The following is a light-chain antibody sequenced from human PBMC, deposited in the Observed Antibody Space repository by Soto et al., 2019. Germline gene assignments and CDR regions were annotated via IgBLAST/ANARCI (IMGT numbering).Light chain of an antibody. J-gene: IGKJ4*01. V-gene: IGKV3D-20*02. CDR1: QSVSSSY. CDR3: QQRSNWPPVIT. CDR2: GAS. Sequence: EIVLTQSLGTLSLSPGEGATLSCRASQSVSSSYIAWYQQKPGQAPRLLIYGASTRATGVPDRFSGSGSGTDFTLTISRLEPEDFAVYYCQQRSNWPPVITFGGGTKVDI.